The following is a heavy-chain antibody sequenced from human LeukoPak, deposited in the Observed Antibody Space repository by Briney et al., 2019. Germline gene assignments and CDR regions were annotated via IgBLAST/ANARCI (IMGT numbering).Heavy chain of an antibody. Sequence: GGSLRLSCAASGFTFSTYWMSWVRQAPGKGLEWVANIKEDGSEKYYGDSVKGRFTISRDNAKNSLYLQVNSLRAEDTAVYYCARDSSGYQWGQGTLVTVSS. J-gene: IGHJ4*02. V-gene: IGHV3-7*01. CDR1: GFTFSTYW. D-gene: IGHD3-22*01. CDR2: IKEDGSEK. CDR3: ARDSSGYQ.